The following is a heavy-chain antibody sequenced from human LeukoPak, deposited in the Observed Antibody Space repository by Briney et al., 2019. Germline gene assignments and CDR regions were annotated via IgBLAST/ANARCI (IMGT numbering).Heavy chain of an antibody. D-gene: IGHD3-22*01. J-gene: IGHJ3*02. CDR1: GGSFSGYY. Sequence: SETLSLTCAVYGGSFSGYYWSWIRQTPGKGLEWIGEINHSGSTNYNPSLKSPVTISVDTSNNQFSLKLSSVTAADTAVYYCQVYYYDSSGHPDAFDIWGQGTMVTVSS. CDR2: INHSGST. V-gene: IGHV4-34*01. CDR3: QVYYYDSSGHPDAFDI.